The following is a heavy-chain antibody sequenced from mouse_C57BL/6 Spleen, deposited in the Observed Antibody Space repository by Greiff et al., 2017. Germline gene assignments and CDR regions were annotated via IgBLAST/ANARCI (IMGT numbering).Heavy chain of an antibody. J-gene: IGHJ3*01. V-gene: IGHV1-26*01. CDR2: INPNNGGT. D-gene: IGHD2-1*01. Sequence: VQLQQSGPELVKPGASVKISCKASGYTFTDYYMNWVKQSHGKSLEWIGDINPNNGGTSYNQKFKGKATLTVDKSSSTAYMELRSLTSEDSAVYYCAREGGNYFFFAYWGQGTLVTVSA. CDR3: AREGGNYFFFAY. CDR1: GYTFTDYY.